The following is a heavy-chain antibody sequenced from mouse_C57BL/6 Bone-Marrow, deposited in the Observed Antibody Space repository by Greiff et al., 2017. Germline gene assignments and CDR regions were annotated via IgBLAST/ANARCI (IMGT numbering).Heavy chain of an antibody. CDR3: AIERCYYYGSSHRFAY. CDR2: ISDGGRYT. D-gene: IGHD1-1*01. J-gene: IGHJ3*01. V-gene: IGHV5-4*01. Sequence: EVQLVESGGGLVKPGGSLKLSCAASGFTFSSYAMSWVRQTPEKRLEWVATISDGGRYTYYPDNVKGRFTIAIDNAKNNMYLRMGHLKSEDTAIYNCAIERCYYYGSSHRFAYWGQGTLVTVSA. CDR1: GFTFSSYA.